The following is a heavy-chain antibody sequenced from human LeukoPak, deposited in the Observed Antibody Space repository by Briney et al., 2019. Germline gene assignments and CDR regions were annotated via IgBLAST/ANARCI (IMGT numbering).Heavy chain of an antibody. CDR1: GGSISSYY. CDR2: IYYSGST. V-gene: IGHV4-59*01. J-gene: IGHJ3*02. D-gene: IGHD1-26*01. CDR3: AREWELGAFDI. Sequence: SETLSLTCTVSGGSISSYYWSWIRQPPGKGLEWIGYIYYSGSTNYNPSLKNRVTISVDTSKNQFSLKLSSVTAAGTAVYYCAREWELGAFDIWGQGTMVTVSS.